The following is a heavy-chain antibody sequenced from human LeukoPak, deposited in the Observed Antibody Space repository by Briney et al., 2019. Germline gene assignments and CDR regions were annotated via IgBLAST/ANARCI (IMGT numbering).Heavy chain of an antibody. CDR2: IWYDGSNK. D-gene: IGHD6-19*01. J-gene: IGHJ4*02. CDR1: SFTFTNYG. Sequence: GGSLRLSCAAYSFTFTNYGMHSVRQAPGKGLEWVALIWYDGSNKYYADSVKGRFTISRDNSKNTLYLQMNSLRAEDTAVYYCVRMGVAGTRDFDYWGQGTLVTVSS. V-gene: IGHV3-33*01. CDR3: VRMGVAGTRDFDY.